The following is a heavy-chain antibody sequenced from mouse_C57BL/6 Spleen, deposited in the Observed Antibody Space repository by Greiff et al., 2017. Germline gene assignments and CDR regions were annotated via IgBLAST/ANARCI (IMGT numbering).Heavy chain of an antibody. CDR1: GYTFTDYD. V-gene: IGHV1-15*01. D-gene: IGHD2-12*01. CDR2: IDPETGGT. J-gene: IGHJ4*01. CDR3: TRSFYYKGG. Sequence: QVQLKESGAELVRPGASVTLSCKASGYTFTDYDMHWVKQTPVHGLAWIGAIDPETGGTAYNQKFKGKAILTADKSSSPAYMELRSLTSEDSAVYYCTRSFYYKGGWGQGTSVTVSS.